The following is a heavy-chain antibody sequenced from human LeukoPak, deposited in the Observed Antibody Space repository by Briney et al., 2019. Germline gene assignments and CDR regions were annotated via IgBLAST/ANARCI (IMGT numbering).Heavy chain of an antibody. V-gene: IGHV3-74*01. CDR3: VSFYETY. CDR2: INGDGSWT. D-gene: IGHD2-2*01. CDR1: GNSW. J-gene: IGHJ4*02. Sequence: GGSLRLSCAASGNSWMHWVRQAPGKGLVWVSHINGDGSWTTYADSVKGRFTISKDNAKNTVYLQMNNLRAEDTADYYCVSFYETYWGRGTLVTVSS.